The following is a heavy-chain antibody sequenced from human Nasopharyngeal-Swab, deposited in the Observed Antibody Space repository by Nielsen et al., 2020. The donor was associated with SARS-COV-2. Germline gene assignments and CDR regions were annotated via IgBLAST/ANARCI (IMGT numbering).Heavy chain of an antibody. V-gene: IGHV3-21*01. J-gene: IGHJ6*02. CDR2: ISSSSSYI. CDR3: ARGCVLTGPSCYYYGMDV. Sequence: GEFLKISCAASGFTFSTYSMNWVRQAPGKGLEWVSSISSSSSYIYYADSLKGRFTISRDNAKNSLYLQMNSLRAEDTAVYYCARGCVLTGPSCYYYGMDVWGQGTTVTVSS. D-gene: IGHD3-9*01. CDR1: GFTFSTYS.